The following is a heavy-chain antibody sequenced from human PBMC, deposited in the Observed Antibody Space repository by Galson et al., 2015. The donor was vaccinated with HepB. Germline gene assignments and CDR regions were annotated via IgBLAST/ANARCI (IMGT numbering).Heavy chain of an antibody. CDR2: INPNSGGT. Sequence: SVKVSCKASGYTFTGYYMHWVRQAPGQGLEWMGRINPNSGGTNYAQKFQGRVTMTRDTSISTAYMELSRLRSDDTAVYYCASIGGYGAYSSSDYYYYMDVWGKGTTVTVSS. CDR1: GYTFTGYY. CDR3: ASIGGYGAYSSSDYYYYMDV. V-gene: IGHV1-2*06. J-gene: IGHJ6*03. D-gene: IGHD6-6*01.